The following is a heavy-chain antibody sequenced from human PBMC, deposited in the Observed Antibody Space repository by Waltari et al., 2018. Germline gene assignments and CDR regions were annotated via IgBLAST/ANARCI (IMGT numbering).Heavy chain of an antibody. Sequence: QLQLQESGPGLVTPSETLSLSCTVSGGSISSSNYYWGWIRKPPGKGVEWIGSIYDSGSTYHNPSLKSRVTIAVDTSKNQFSLKLSSVTAADTAMYYCARHRSSSGSNWFDPWGQGTLVTVSS. V-gene: IGHV4-39*01. CDR1: GGSISSSNYY. CDR3: ARHRSSSGSNWFDP. J-gene: IGHJ5*02. CDR2: IYDSGST. D-gene: IGHD6-19*01.